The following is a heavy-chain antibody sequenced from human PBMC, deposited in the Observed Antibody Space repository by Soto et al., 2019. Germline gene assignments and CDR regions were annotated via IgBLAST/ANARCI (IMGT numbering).Heavy chain of an antibody. CDR3: AKCSPRYSSGLKTYYFDY. Sequence: GGSLRLSCAASGFTFSSYAMSWVRQAPGQGLGWVSVGCGSGGRAYYADSTKGRFTISRHNSRNTLYLQMNSLRGEGTAVYYCAKCSPRYSSGLKTYYFDYWGQGTLVTVSS. CDR2: GCGSGGRA. J-gene: IGHJ4*02. V-gene: IGHV3-23*01. CDR1: GFTFSSYA. D-gene: IGHD6-19*01.